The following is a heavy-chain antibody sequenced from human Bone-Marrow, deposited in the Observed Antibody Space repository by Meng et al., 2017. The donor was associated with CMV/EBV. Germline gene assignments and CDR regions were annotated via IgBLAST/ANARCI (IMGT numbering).Heavy chain of an antibody. V-gene: IGHV1-46*02. CDR3: ARDHHTYYDILTGYPPGY. CDR1: TFNSYY. D-gene: IGHD3-9*01. CDR2: INPSGGST. Sequence: TFNSYYMHWGRQAPGQGLEWMGIINPSGGSTSYAQKFQGRVTMTRDTSTSTVYMELSSLRSEDTAVYYCARDHHTYYDILTGYPPGYWGQGTLVTVSS. J-gene: IGHJ4*02.